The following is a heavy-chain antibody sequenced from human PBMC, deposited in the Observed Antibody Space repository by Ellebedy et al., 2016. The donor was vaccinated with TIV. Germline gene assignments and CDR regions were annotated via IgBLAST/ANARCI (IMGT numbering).Heavy chain of an antibody. J-gene: IGHJ6*02. CDR2: INSSGGST. CDR3: ATQRNFYHYGLDI. CDR1: GYSLSTYY. Sequence: AASVKVSCKASGYSLSTYYTHWVRQAPGQGLEWMGMINSSGGSTSYVQKFQGRVTMTRDTSTRTVIMELSSLRSDDTAVHYCATQRNFYHYGLDIWGPGTTVTVSS. D-gene: IGHD3-10*01. V-gene: IGHV1-46*01.